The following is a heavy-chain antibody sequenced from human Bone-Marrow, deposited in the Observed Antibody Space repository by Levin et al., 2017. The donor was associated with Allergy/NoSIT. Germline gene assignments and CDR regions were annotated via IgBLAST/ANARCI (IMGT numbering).Heavy chain of an antibody. CDR3: ARLQDYTSGYGAQYFDV. V-gene: IGHV4-59*01. Sequence: SQTLSPPCTVSGGSIRSEYWSWLRQPPGKGLEWLGFIYYSGSTKYNPSLKSPITISLDTSRTRFSLTMRSVTAADTAVYYCARLQDYTSGYGAQYFDVWGQGAMVTVSS. CDR2: IYYSGST. D-gene: IGHD3-22*01. J-gene: IGHJ3*01. CDR1: GGSIRSEY.